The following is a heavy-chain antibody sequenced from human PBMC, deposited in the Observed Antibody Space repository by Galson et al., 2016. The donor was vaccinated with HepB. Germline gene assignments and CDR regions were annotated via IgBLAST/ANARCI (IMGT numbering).Heavy chain of an antibody. Sequence: TLSLTCAVYGGSFRGYYWSWIRQPPGKGLEWIGEINHSGSTNYNPSLKSRVTLSVDTSKNQFSLKLRSVTAADTAVYYCARLMITIFGLSEEYYAHGMDVWGQGTTVTVSS. CDR3: ARLMITIFGLSEEYYAHGMDV. CDR1: GGSFRGYY. CDR2: INHSGST. J-gene: IGHJ6*02. D-gene: IGHD3-3*01. V-gene: IGHV4-34*01.